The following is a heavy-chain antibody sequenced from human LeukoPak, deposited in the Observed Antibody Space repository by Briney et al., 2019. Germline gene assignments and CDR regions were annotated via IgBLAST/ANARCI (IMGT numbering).Heavy chain of an antibody. CDR1: GFTFSNYG. CDR3: ARERSGSENFDY. J-gene: IGHJ4*02. D-gene: IGHD3-22*01. Sequence: GGSLRLSCAASGFTFSNYGMHWVRQAPGKGLEWVAVIRYVGSDKYYADSVKGRFTISRDNSQNTMYLQMNSLRAEDTAVYYCARERSGSENFDYWGQGTLVTVSS. V-gene: IGHV3-30*12. CDR2: IRYVGSDK.